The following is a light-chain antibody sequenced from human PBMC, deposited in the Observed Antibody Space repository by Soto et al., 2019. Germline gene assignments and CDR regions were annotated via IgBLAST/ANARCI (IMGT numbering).Light chain of an antibody. CDR1: QSVSSSY. J-gene: IGKJ1*01. Sequence: EIVLTQSPGTLSLSPGERATLSCRASQSVSSSYLAWYQQKPGQAPRLLIYGTSSRATAIPDRFSGSGSGTDFTLTISRLESEDFAVYYCQQCGSSSWRFGPGIKVDIK. CDR3: QQCGSSSWR. CDR2: GTS. V-gene: IGKV3-20*01.